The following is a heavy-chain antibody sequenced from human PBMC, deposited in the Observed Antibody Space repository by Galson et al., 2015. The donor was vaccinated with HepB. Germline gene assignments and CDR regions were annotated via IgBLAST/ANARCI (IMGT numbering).Heavy chain of an antibody. CDR2: ISYDGSNK. CDR1: GFTFSSYA. CDR3: ASPGVAGTFDY. J-gene: IGHJ4*02. V-gene: IGHV3-30-3*01. D-gene: IGHD6-19*01. Sequence: SLRLSCAASGFTFSSYAMHWVRQAPGKGLEWVAVISYDGSNKYYADSVKGRFTISRDNSKNTLYLQMNSLRAEDTAVYYCASPGVAGTFDYWGQGTLVTVSS.